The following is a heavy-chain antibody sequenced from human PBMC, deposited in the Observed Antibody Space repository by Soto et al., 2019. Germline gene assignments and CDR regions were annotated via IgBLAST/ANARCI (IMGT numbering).Heavy chain of an antibody. CDR1: GYTFGSYW. V-gene: IGHV5-51*01. J-gene: IGHJ3*02. D-gene: IGHD2-2*01. CDR2: IYPGDSDT. Sequence: PGESLKISCKGSGYTFGSYWIARVRQMPGKGLEWMGIIYPGDSDTRYSPSFQGQVTISADKSISTAYLQWSSLKASDTAIYYCTRTGNFDIWGQGTTVTVSS. CDR3: TRTGNFDI.